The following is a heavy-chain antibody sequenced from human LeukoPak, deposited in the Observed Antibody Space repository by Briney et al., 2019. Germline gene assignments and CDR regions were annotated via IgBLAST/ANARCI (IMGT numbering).Heavy chain of an antibody. CDR3: AVGGSSGWYYFDY. V-gene: IGHV5-51*01. CDR1: GYSFTSYW. D-gene: IGHD6-19*01. J-gene: IGHJ4*02. Sequence: GESLKISCKGSGYSFTSYWIGWVRQMPGKGLEWMGIIYPGDSDTRYGPSFQGPVTISADKSISTAYLQWGSLKASDTAMYYCAVGGSSGWYYFDYWGQGTLVSVSS. CDR2: IYPGDSDT.